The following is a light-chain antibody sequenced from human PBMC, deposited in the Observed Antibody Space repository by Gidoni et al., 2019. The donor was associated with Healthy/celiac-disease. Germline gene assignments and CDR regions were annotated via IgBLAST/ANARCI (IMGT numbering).Light chain of an antibody. Sequence: EIVFPQSHATLSLSPGERATLSCRASQSVSSYLAWYQPKPGQAPRLLIYDASNRATGIPARFSGSGSGTDFTLTISSLEPEDFAVYYCQQRSNWPPNTFXQXTKLEIK. CDR2: DAS. J-gene: IGKJ2*01. CDR1: QSVSSY. CDR3: QQRSNWPPNT. V-gene: IGKV3-11*01.